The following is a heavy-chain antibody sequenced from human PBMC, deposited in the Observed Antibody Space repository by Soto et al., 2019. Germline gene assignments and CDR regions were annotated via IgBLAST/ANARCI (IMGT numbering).Heavy chain of an antibody. CDR2: ISGSGGST. CDR1: GFTFSSYA. CDR3: AKDHGSYDILTGLLEGHFDY. V-gene: IGHV3-23*01. Sequence: PGGSLRLSCAAPGFTFSSYAMSWVRQAPGKGLEWVSAISGSGGSTYYADSVKGRFTISRDNSKNTLYLQMNSLRAEDTAVYYCAKDHGSYDILTGLLEGHFDYWGQGTLVTVSS. D-gene: IGHD3-9*01. J-gene: IGHJ4*02.